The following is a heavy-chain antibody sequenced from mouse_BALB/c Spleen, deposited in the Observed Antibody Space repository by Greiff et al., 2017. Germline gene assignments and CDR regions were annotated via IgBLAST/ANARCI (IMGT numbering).Heavy chain of an antibody. V-gene: IGHV1-69*02. D-gene: IGHD1-1*01. CDR3: TRHGSSHFDY. CDR1: GYTFPSYW. CDR2: IYPSDSYT. J-gene: IGHJ2*01. Sequence: VQLQQPGAELVRPGASVKLSCNASGYTFPSYWINWVKQRPGQGLEWIGNIYPSDSYTNYNQKFKDKATLTVDKSSSTAYMQLSSPTSEDSAVYYCTRHGSSHFDYWGQGTTLTVSS.